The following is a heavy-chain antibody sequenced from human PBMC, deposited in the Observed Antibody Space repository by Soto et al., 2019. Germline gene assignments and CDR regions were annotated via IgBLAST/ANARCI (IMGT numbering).Heavy chain of an antibody. CDR3: AKDPTGGIVGATRKAFDI. D-gene: IGHD1-26*01. CDR1: RFTFSDYS. Sequence: EVQLVESGGDLVQPGGSLRLSCAASRFTFSDYSMNWVRQAPGKGLEWVSAISGSGGSTYYADSVKGRFTISRDNSKNTLYLQMNSLRAEDTAVYYCAKDPTGGIVGATRKAFDIWGQGTMVTVSS. V-gene: IGHV3-23*04. CDR2: ISGSGGST. J-gene: IGHJ3*02.